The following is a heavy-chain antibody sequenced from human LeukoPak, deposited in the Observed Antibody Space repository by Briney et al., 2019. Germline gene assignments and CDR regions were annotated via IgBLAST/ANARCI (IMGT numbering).Heavy chain of an antibody. V-gene: IGHV1-18*01. D-gene: IGHD3-10*01. J-gene: IGHJ6*02. CDR3: ARYGYYGSHYYYYYGMDV. CDR1: GYTFTSFG. Sequence: VASVKVSCKASGYTFTSFGISWVRQAPGQGLEWMGWISVYIGNTTYAQTLQGRVTMTTDTSTSTAYMELRSLRSDDTAVYYCARYGYYGSHYYYYYGMDVWGQGTTVTVSS. CDR2: ISVYIGNT.